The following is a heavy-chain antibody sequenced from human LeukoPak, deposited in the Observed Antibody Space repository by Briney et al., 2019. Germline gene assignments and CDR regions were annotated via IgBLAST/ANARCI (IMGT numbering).Heavy chain of an antibody. J-gene: IGHJ4*02. D-gene: IGHD6-13*01. CDR3: AKARAGDITAAFNY. V-gene: IGHV3-21*04. CDR1: GFTFSTYS. Sequence: PGGSLRLSCAASGFTFSTYSLNWVRQAPGKGLEWVSSVSSGSPSLLYADSVKGRFTISRDNAKNSLYLQMNSLRAEDTAVYYCAKARAGDITAAFNYWGQGTLVTVSS. CDR2: VSSGSPSL.